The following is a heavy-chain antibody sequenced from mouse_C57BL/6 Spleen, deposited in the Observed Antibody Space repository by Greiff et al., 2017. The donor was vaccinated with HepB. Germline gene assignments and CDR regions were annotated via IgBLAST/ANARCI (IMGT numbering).Heavy chain of an antibody. CDR3: GRGPHYYALDY. Sequence: QVQLQQPGAELVRPGTSVKLSCKASGYTFTSYWMHWVKQRPGQGLEWIGVIDPSDSYTNYNQKFKGKATLTVDTSSSTAYMPLRSLTSEDSAVYCCGRGPHYYALDYWGQGTSVTVSA. J-gene: IGHJ4*01. V-gene: IGHV1-59*01. CDR2: IDPSDSYT. CDR1: GYTFTSYW.